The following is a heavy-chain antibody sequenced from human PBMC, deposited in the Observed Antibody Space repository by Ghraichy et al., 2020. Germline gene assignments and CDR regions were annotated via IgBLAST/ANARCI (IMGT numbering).Heavy chain of an antibody. Sequence: SQTLSLTCTVSGGSISSYYWSWIRQPPGKGLEWIGHVYYTGKINYNSSLKSRVIISVDTSKNQFSLKLSSVTAADTAVYYCASPLFESSGYYAFDIWGQGTMVTVSS. J-gene: IGHJ3*02. CDR1: GGSISSYY. CDR2: VYYTGKI. D-gene: IGHD3-22*01. V-gene: IGHV4-59*08. CDR3: ASPLFESSGYYAFDI.